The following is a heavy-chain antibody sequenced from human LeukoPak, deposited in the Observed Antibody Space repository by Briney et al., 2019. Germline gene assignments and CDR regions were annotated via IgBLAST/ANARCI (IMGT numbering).Heavy chain of an antibody. CDR3: ARDVAAGTGAFDI. V-gene: IGHV3-7*01. D-gene: IGHD6-13*01. J-gene: IGHJ3*02. Sequence: GGSLRLSCAASGFTFSSYWMSWVRQAPGKGLEWVANIKQDGSEKYYVDFVKGRFTISRDNAKNSLYLQMNSLRAEDTAVYYCARDVAAGTGAFDIWGQGTMVTVSS. CDR1: GFTFSSYW. CDR2: IKQDGSEK.